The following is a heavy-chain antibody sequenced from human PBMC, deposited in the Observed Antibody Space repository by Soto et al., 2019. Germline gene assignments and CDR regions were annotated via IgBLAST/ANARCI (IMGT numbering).Heavy chain of an antibody. CDR3: ATGGYCSSTSCYNFFDY. CDR1: GYSFTSYW. D-gene: IGHD2-2*02. Sequence: GESLKISCKSSGYSFTSYWIGWVRQITGKGLEWMGIIYPGDSDTRYSPSFQGQVTFSADKSIGTAYLQWSSLKASDTAMYYCATGGYCSSTSCYNFFDYWGQGTLVTVSS. CDR2: IYPGDSDT. J-gene: IGHJ4*02. V-gene: IGHV5-51*01.